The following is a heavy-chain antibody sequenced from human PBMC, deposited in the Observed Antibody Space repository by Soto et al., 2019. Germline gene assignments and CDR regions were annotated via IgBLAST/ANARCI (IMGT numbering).Heavy chain of an antibody. V-gene: IGHV2-5*02. Sequence: QITLKESGPTLVRPTQTLTLTCTFSGFSLSTTGVGVGWIRQPPGKALEWLALIYWDDDKRYSPSLKSRLTITKVTSKNEVILTMTNMDPVDTATYCCAQRLRDYGLGLERANYLDPWGQGTLVTVSS. J-gene: IGHJ5*02. D-gene: IGHD3-10*01. CDR2: IYWDDDK. CDR1: GFSLSTTGVG. CDR3: AQRLRDYGLGLERANYLDP.